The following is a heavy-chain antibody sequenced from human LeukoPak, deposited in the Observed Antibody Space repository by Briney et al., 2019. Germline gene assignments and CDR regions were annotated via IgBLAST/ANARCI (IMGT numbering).Heavy chain of an antibody. V-gene: IGHV4-34*01. CDR2: INHSGST. Sequence: PSETLSLXCAVYGGSFSGYYWSWIRQPPGKGLEWIGEINHSGSTNYNPSLKSRVTISADTSKSQFSLKLTSVTAADTAVYYCARGSSSGFDYWGQGTLVTVSS. CDR3: ARGSSSGFDY. D-gene: IGHD6-13*01. J-gene: IGHJ4*02. CDR1: GGSFSGYY.